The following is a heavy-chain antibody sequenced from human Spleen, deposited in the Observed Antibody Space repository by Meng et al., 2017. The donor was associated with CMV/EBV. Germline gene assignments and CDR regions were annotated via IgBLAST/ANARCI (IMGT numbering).Heavy chain of an antibody. CDR2: ISSDMSTI. CDR3: VRGEWFDS. J-gene: IGHJ5*01. CDR1: GFTFGDYA. V-gene: IGHV3-48*03. Sequence: GESLKISCTASGFTFGDYAMSWVRQAPGRGLEWISYISSDMSTIYYSDSMRGRFIVSRDNAKNSLYLQMNSLRAEDTAVYYCVRGEWFDSWGQGTRVTVSS.